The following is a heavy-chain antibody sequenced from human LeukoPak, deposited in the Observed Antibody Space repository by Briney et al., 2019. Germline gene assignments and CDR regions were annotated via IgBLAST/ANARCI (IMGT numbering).Heavy chain of an antibody. J-gene: IGHJ3*02. CDR1: GFTVSSNY. CDR2: ISGSGGST. V-gene: IGHV3-23*01. D-gene: IGHD2-21*02. Sequence: GGSLRLSCSVSGFTVSSNYMTWVRQAPGKGLEWVSAISGSGGSTYYADSVKGRFTISRDNSKNTLYLQMNSLRAEDTAVYYCAKDLFPPHIVVVTAIRGGNAFDIWGQGTMVTVSS. CDR3: AKDLFPPHIVVVTAIRGGNAFDI.